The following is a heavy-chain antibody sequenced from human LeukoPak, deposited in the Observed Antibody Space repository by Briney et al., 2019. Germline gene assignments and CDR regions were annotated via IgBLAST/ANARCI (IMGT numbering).Heavy chain of an antibody. CDR2: ISGSGSGGST. Sequence: HTGGSLRLSCAASGFTFSSSAMSWVRQAPGKGLEWVSSISGSGSGGSTYYADSVKGRFTISRDNSKNTLYLQMNSLRAEDTAVYYCAKVRWGSDNALDSWGQGTLVTGSS. V-gene: IGHV3-23*01. J-gene: IGHJ4*02. CDR1: GFTFSSSA. CDR3: AKVRWGSDNALDS. D-gene: IGHD3-16*01.